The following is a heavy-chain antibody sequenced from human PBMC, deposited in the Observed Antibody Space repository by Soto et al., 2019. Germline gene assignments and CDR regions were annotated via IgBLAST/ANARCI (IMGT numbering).Heavy chain of an antibody. J-gene: IGHJ4*02. D-gene: IGHD3-3*01. Sequence: ALLMVSCTASGYTFTSYYMHWVRQAPGQGLEWMGIIIPSGGSTSYAQKFQGRVTVTGDTSTSTVYMELSSLRSEDTAVYYCARGLRFWDSALYYFDYWGQVTLVTVSS. CDR1: GYTFTSYY. CDR3: ARGLRFWDSALYYFDY. CDR2: IIPSGGST. V-gene: IGHV1-46*01.